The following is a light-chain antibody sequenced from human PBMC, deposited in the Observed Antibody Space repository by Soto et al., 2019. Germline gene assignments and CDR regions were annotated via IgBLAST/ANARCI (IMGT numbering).Light chain of an antibody. J-gene: IGKJ1*01. CDR1: QSVSIY. Sequence: EIVLTQSPATLSLSPGERATLSCRASQSVSIYLAWYRQKPGQAPRLLNYDASNRATGIPGRFSGSGSGTDFTLTISSLEPEDSAVYYCQHRSNWPWTFGQGTKVEIK. CDR3: QHRSNWPWT. V-gene: IGKV3-11*01. CDR2: DAS.